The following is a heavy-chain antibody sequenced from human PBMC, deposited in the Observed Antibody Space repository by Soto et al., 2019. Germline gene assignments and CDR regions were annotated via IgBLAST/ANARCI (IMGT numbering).Heavy chain of an antibody. Sequence: QVQLQESGPGLVKPSGTLSLTCAVSGGSISSSNWWSWVRQPPGKGLEWIGEIYHSGSTNYNPSLKGRVTISVDKSKNQFSLKLSSVTAADTAVYYCTTREYCSGGSCFNWFDPWGQGTLVTVSS. CDR2: IYHSGST. CDR3: TTREYCSGGSCFNWFDP. J-gene: IGHJ5*02. D-gene: IGHD2-15*01. CDR1: GGSISSSNW. V-gene: IGHV4-4*02.